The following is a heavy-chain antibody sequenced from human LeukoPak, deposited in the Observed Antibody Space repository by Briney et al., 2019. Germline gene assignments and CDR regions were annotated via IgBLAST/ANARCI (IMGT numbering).Heavy chain of an antibody. CDR2: ISYDGSNK. CDR1: GFTFSSYG. V-gene: IGHV3-30*18. D-gene: IGHD2-2*01. Sequence: GGPLRLSCAASGFTFSSYGMHWVRQAPGKGLEWVAVISYDGSNKYYADSVKGRFTISRDNSKNTLYLQMNSLRAEDTAVYYCAKGRYCSSTSCGYYGMDVWGKGTTVTVSS. CDR3: AKGRYCSSTSCGYYGMDV. J-gene: IGHJ6*04.